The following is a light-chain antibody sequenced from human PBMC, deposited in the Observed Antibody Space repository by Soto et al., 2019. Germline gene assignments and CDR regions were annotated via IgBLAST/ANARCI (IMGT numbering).Light chain of an antibody. Sequence: EIMMTQSPVTVSVSQGERAPLSCRASQSVSNRYVAWYQQKPGQAPRILIYGASSRATGIPDRFSGSGSGTDFTLTISRLEPEDFAVYYCQQYGSSPRTFGQGTKVDI. V-gene: IGKV3-20*01. J-gene: IGKJ1*01. CDR1: QSVSNRY. CDR3: QQYGSSPRT. CDR2: GAS.